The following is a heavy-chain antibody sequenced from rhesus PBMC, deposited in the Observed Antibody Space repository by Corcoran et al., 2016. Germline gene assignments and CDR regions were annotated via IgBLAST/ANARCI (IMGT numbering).Heavy chain of an antibody. V-gene: IGHV4-106*01. D-gene: IGHD5-36*01. CDR2: IYGGGGDT. J-gene: IGHJ4*01. Sequence: QVRLQESGPGLVKPSETLSLTCAVSGGSISDDYYWSWIRHSPGKGLEWIGHIYGGGGDTTYNPSLENRVTISIDTSKNQLSLKVSSVTAADTAVYYCARDRIATVYYFDYWGQGVLVTVSS. CDR3: ARDRIATVYYFDY. CDR1: GGSISDDYY.